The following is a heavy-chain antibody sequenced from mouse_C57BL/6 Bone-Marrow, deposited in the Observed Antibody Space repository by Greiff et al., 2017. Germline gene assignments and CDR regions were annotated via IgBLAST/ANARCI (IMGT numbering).Heavy chain of an antibody. CDR2: IYPGSGKT. V-gene: IGHV1-76*01. Sequence: VQLQQSGAELVRPGASVKLSCKASGYTFTDYYINWVKQRPGQGLEWIARIYPGSGKTYYNEKFKGKATLTAENSSSTAYMQLSSLTSEDSAVYFCASWGLLWLRREGYYYAMDYWGQGTSVTVSS. D-gene: IGHD2-2*01. CDR1: GYTFTDYY. J-gene: IGHJ4*01. CDR3: ASWGLLWLRREGYYYAMDY.